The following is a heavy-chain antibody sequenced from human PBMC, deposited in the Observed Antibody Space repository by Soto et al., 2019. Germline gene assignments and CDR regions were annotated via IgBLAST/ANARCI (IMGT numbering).Heavy chain of an antibody. CDR1: GGSISSYY. J-gene: IGHJ6*02. CDR3: ARDWDGMDV. Sequence: QVQLQESGPGLVKPSETLSLTCTVSGGSISSYYWSWIRQPPGKGLEWIGYIYYSGSTNHYNPSPTXRXNXSVATSKNQFSLKLSSVTAAATAVYYCARDWDGMDVWGQGTTVTVSS. V-gene: IGHV4-59*01. CDR2: IYYSGST. D-gene: IGHD3-16*01.